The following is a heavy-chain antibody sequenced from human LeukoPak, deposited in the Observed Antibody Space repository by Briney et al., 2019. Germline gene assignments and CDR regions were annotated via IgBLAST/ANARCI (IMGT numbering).Heavy chain of an antibody. D-gene: IGHD3-22*01. CDR2: INPSGGST. CDR1: GYTFSSYY. CDR3: ARDDSSGPQVY. J-gene: IGHJ4*02. V-gene: IGHV1-46*01. Sequence: ASVKLSCKASGYTFSSYYMHWVRQAPGQRLEWMGIINPSGGSTKYAQKLQGRVTMTSDTSTSTVYMELSSLRSEDTAAYYCARDDSSGPQVYWGQGTLVTVSS.